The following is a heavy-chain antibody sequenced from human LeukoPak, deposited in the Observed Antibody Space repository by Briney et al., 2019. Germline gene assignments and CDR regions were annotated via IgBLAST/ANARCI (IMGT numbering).Heavy chain of an antibody. CDR2: INPNSGGT. CDR3: ARDSSNKPFDY. CDR1: GYTFTEYY. Sequence: GTSVKVSCKASGYTFTEYYIHWVRQAPGQGLECMGWINPNSGGTNYAQKFQGGVTMTRDTSISTAYMELNRLRSDDTAVYYCARDSSNKPFDYWGQGTLVTVSS. J-gene: IGHJ4*02. V-gene: IGHV1-2*02. D-gene: IGHD6-13*01.